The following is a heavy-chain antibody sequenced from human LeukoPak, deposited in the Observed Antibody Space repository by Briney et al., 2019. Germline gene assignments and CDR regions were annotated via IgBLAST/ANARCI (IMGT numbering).Heavy chain of an antibody. CDR1: GYTLTELS. J-gene: IGHJ6*03. CDR2: FDPEDGET. Sequence: GASVKVSCKVSGYTLTELSMHWVRQAPGKGLEWMGGFDPEDGETIYAQKFQGRVTMTEDTSTDTAYMELSSLRSEDTAVYYCARDLAKYYYYYYYMDVWGKGTTVTVSS. V-gene: IGHV1-24*01. D-gene: IGHD3-3*02. CDR3: ARDLAKYYYYYYYMDV.